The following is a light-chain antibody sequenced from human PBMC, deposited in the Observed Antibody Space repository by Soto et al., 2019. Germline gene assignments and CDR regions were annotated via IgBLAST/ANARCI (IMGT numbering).Light chain of an antibody. V-gene: IGLV2-8*01. Sequence: QSVLIQPPSASGSPGQSVTISCTGTSGDVGSYNHVSWYQQHPGKAPKLIIYEVSRRPSGVPDRFSGSKSGNTASLTVSGLQAEDEADYYCNSYADNNLIFGGGTQLTVL. CDR2: EVS. CDR1: SGDVGSYNH. J-gene: IGLJ2*01. CDR3: NSYADNNLI.